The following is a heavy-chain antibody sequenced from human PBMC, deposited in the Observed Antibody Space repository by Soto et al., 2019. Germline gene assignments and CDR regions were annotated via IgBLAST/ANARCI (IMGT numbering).Heavy chain of an antibody. J-gene: IGHJ4*02. V-gene: IGHV1-18*01. Sequence: QVQLVQSGAEVKKPGASVKVSCKASGYTFTSYGISWVRQAPGQGLEWMGWISAYNGNTNYAQKLQCRVTMTTDTPTSTAYMELRSLRSDDTAVYYCARDLSLQDYYDSSGHPGDYWGQGTLVTVSS. CDR3: ARDLSLQDYYDSSGHPGDY. CDR1: GYTFTSYG. CDR2: ISAYNGNT. D-gene: IGHD3-22*01.